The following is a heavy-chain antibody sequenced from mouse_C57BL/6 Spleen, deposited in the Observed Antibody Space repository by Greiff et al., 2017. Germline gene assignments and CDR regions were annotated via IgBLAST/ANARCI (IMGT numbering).Heavy chain of an antibody. D-gene: IGHD1-1*01. CDR2: ISYDGSN. J-gene: IGHJ2*01. V-gene: IGHV3-6*01. CDR3: ARDYYYGSDY. Sequence: VQLQQSGPGLVKPSQSLSLTCSVTGYSITSGYYWNWIRQFPGNKLEWMGYISYDGSNNYNPSLKNRISITRDTSKNQFFLKLNSVTTEDTATYYCARDYYYGSDYWGQGTTLTVSS. CDR1: GYSITSGYY.